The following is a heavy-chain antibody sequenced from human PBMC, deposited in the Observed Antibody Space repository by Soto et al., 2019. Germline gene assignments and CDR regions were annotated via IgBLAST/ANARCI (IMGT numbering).Heavy chain of an antibody. CDR2: IIPIFGTA. Sequence: ASVKVSCKASGGTFSSYAISWVRQAPGQGLEWMGGIIPIFGTANYAQKFQGRVTITADKSTSTAYMELSSLRSEDTAVYYCARAMVRGSYYYYGMDVWGQGTTVTVSS. D-gene: IGHD3-10*01. J-gene: IGHJ6*02. V-gene: IGHV1-69*06. CDR1: GGTFSSYA. CDR3: ARAMVRGSYYYYGMDV.